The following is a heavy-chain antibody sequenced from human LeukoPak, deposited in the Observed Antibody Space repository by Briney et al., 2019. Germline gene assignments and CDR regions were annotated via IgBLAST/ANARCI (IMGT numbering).Heavy chain of an antibody. CDR3: SRSAYYDGSGNYYDY. J-gene: IGHJ4*02. V-gene: IGHV3-74*01. Sequence: PGGSLRLSCAASGFTFSSYSMNWVRQAPGKGLEWVSRISDGGSTTTYADSVKGRFTISRDNAKNTLYLQMNGLRAEDTAVYYCSRSAYYDGSGNYYDYWGQGTLVTVSS. CDR2: ISDGGSTT. CDR1: GFTFSSYS. D-gene: IGHD3-22*01.